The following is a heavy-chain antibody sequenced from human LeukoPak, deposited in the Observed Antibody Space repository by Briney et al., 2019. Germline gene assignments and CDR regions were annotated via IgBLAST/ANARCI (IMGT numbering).Heavy chain of an antibody. V-gene: IGHV3-30*02. CDR3: VRATWDY. CDR2: IRYDGSIK. J-gene: IGHJ4*02. CDR1: GITFSRYG. Sequence: GGSLRLSCAASGITFSRYGMHWVRQAPGKGLEWVTFIRYDGSIKYYADSVRGRFTVSRDNSKNTLFLQMNSLRPEDTAVYYCVRATWDYWGQGTLVTVSS.